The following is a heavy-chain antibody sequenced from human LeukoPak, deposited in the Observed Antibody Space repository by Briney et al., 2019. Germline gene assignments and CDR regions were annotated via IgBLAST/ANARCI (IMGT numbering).Heavy chain of an antibody. CDR3: ARSGHWFDP. D-gene: IGHD1-26*01. Sequence: SQTLSLTCTVSGGSISSGSYYWSWIRQPAGKGLEWIGRIYTSGSTNYNPSLKSRVTISVDTSKNQFSLKLSSVIAADTAVYYCARSGHWFDPWGQGTLVTVSS. V-gene: IGHV4-61*02. CDR2: IYTSGST. J-gene: IGHJ5*02. CDR1: GGSISSGSYY.